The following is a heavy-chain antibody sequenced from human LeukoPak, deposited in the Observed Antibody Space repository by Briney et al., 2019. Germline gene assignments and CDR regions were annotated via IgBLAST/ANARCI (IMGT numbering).Heavy chain of an antibody. D-gene: IGHD1-26*01. CDR2: IKQDGSEK. Sequence: GGSLRLSCAASGFTFSSYWMSWVRQAPGKGLEWVANIKQDGSEKYYVDSVKGRFTISRDNSKNTLYLQMNSLRADDTAVYYCATSGGYYQFDYRGQGTLVTVSS. V-gene: IGHV3-7*03. J-gene: IGHJ4*02. CDR1: GFTFSSYW. CDR3: ATSGGYYQFDY.